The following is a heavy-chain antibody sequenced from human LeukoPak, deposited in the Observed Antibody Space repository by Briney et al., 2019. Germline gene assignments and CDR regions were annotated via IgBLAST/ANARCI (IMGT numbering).Heavy chain of an antibody. CDR1: GYTFTTYY. CDR2: INPSGGST. D-gene: IGHD3-3*01. J-gene: IGHJ4*02. Sequence: ASVKVSCKASGYTFTTYYMHWVRQAPGQGLEWMGIINPSGGSTSYAQKFQGRVTMTRDTSTSTVYMDLSSLRSEDTAVYYCAKEYYDFWSGYPHDYWGQGTLVTVSS. CDR3: AKEYYDFWSGYPHDY. V-gene: IGHV1-46*01.